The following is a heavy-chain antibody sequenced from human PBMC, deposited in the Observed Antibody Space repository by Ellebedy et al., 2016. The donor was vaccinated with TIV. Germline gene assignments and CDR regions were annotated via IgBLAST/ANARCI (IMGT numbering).Heavy chain of an antibody. CDR3: ARDVLTGMEISDV. D-gene: IGHD1-1*01. J-gene: IGHJ4*02. CDR2: ISADGIEQ. Sequence: GESLKISCTASGFSFGSFWMSWVRQTPGKGLEWVAKISADGIEQNYVDSVKGRFTISRDNAKNTLDLGMNSLRVEDTAVYFCARDVLTGMEISDVWGQGTLVTVSS. CDR1: GFSFGSFW. V-gene: IGHV3-7*04.